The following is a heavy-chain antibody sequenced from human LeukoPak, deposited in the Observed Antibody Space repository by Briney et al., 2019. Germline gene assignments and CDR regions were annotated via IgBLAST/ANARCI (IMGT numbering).Heavy chain of an antibody. CDR1: GFTFSSYG. D-gene: IGHD3-10*01. CDR2: IWYDGSNK. V-gene: IGHV3-33*01. Sequence: GGSLRLSCAASGFTFSSYGMHWVRQAPGKGLEWVAVIWYDGSNKYYADSVKGRFTISRDNSKNTLYLQMNSLRAEDTAVYYCARDSVYYGSGSYSAFDIWAKGQWSPSLQ. J-gene: IGHJ3*02. CDR3: ARDSVYYGSGSYSAFDI.